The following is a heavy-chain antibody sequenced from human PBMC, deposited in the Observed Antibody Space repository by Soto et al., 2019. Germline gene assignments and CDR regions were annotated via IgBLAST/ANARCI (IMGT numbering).Heavy chain of an antibody. CDR1: GGTFSSYT. CDR2: IIPILGIT. Sequence: QVQLVQSGAEVQKPGSSVKVSCKTSGGTFSSYTISWVRQAPGQGLEWMGRIIPILGITNYAQKFQGRVTITADKFTSTAYMELSSLRSEDTAVYYCAREGDDYDDNWFDPWGQGTLVTVSS. CDR3: AREGDDYDDNWFDP. V-gene: IGHV1-69*08. J-gene: IGHJ5*02. D-gene: IGHD4-17*01.